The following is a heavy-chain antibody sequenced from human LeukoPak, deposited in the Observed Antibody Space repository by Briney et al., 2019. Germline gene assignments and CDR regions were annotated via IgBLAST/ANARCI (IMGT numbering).Heavy chain of an antibody. D-gene: IGHD3-22*01. CDR2: MNPNSGNT. Sequence: GASVKVSCKASGYTFTTYGISWVRQAPGQGLEWMGWMNPNSGNTGYAQKFQGRVTMTRNTSLSTAYMELSSLRSEDTAVYYCARENYDSSGSTWTDYWGQGTLVTVSS. CDR1: GYTFTTYG. CDR3: ARENYDSSGSTWTDY. V-gene: IGHV1-8*02. J-gene: IGHJ4*02.